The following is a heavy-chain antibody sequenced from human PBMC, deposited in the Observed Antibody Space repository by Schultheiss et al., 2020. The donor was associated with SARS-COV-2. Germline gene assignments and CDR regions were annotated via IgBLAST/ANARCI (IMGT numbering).Heavy chain of an antibody. CDR1: GGSISSSSYY. CDR3: ARTYLYMDV. Sequence: SETLSLTCTVSGGSISSSSYYWGWIRQPPGKGLEWIGEINHSGSTNYNPSLKSRVTISVDTSKNQFSLKLSSVTAADTAVYYCARTYLYMDVWGKGTTVTVSS. CDR2: INHSGST. V-gene: IGHV4-39*07. D-gene: IGHD2-2*01. J-gene: IGHJ6*03.